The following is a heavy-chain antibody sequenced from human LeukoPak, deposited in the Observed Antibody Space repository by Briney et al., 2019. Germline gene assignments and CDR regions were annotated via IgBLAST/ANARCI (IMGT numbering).Heavy chain of an antibody. J-gene: IGHJ4*02. CDR2: IYPGDSDT. Sequence: GESLKISCKGSGYSFTSYWIGWVRQMPGKGLEWMGIIYPGDSDTRYSPSFQGQVTISADKSISTAYLQWSSLKASDTAMYYCARGGLYSSGWYSFGYWGQGTLVTVSS. CDR1: GYSFTSYW. D-gene: IGHD6-19*01. CDR3: ARGGLYSSGWYSFGY. V-gene: IGHV5-51*01.